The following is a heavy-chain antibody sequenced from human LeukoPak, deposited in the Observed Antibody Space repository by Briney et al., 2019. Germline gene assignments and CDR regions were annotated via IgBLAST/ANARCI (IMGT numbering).Heavy chain of an antibody. Sequence: ASVKVSCKASGYTFTSYGISWVRQAPGQGLEWMGWISAYNGNTNYAQNLQGRVTMTTDTSTSTAYMELRSLRSDDTAVYYCARVNSDDSSGRRNRYYYYYMDVWGKGTTVTVSS. CDR1: GYTFTSYG. D-gene: IGHD3-22*01. J-gene: IGHJ6*03. V-gene: IGHV1-18*01. CDR3: ARVNSDDSSGRRNRYYYYYMDV. CDR2: ISAYNGNT.